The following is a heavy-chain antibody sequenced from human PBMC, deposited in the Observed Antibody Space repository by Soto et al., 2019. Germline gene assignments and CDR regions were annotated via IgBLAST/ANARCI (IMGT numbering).Heavy chain of an antibody. CDR3: AGVHHFAAHTGYDLMSTFFDS. CDR1: ALTVGVIY. Sequence: GRSMTLSSAASALTVGVIYMTCVRHPPRVVMQWVSVIYTDGSTYYADSVKGRSSISRDIAKNTVYFPMNSLRAEDTAVYYCAGVHHFAAHTGYDLMSTFFDSWGQGALVTVSS. CDR2: IYTDGST. J-gene: IGHJ4*02. D-gene: IGHD5-12*01. V-gene: IGHV3-53*01.